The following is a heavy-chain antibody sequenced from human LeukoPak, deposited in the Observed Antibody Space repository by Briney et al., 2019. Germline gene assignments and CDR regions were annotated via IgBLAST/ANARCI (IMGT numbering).Heavy chain of an antibody. Sequence: GGSLRLSCAASGFTFSSYEMNWVRQAPGKGLEWLSYISSSGSTIYADSVKGRFTISRDNAKNSLYLQMNSLRAEDTAVYYRVRDLPNYYDSSTYYRGGLWGQGTLVTVSS. CDR2: ISSSGSTI. CDR3: VRDLPNYYDSSTYYRGGL. D-gene: IGHD3-22*01. V-gene: IGHV3-48*03. J-gene: IGHJ4*02. CDR1: GFTFSSYE.